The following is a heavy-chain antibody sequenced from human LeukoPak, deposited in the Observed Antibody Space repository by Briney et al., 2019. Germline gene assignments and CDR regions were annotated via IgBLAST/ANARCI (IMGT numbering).Heavy chain of an antibody. Sequence: GGSLRLSCAAAGFTFSSHGIHWVRQAPGKGLEWVAVISYDGSNKYYADSVKGRFTISGDNSKNTLYLQMNSLRAEDTAVYYCARDKEMTTITSFDYWGQGTLVTVSS. D-gene: IGHD5-24*01. CDR1: GFTFSSHG. CDR3: ARDKEMTTITSFDY. CDR2: ISYDGSNK. V-gene: IGHV3-30*03. J-gene: IGHJ4*02.